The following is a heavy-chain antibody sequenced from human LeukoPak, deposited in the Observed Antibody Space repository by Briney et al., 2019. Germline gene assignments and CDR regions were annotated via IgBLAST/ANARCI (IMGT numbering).Heavy chain of an antibody. D-gene: IGHD3-16*02. J-gene: IGHJ4*02. CDR1: GFTFSSYG. CDR3: ARDPLDY. Sequence: GGPLRLSCAASGFTFSSYGMHWVRQAPGKGLEWVAFIRYDGSKKYYADSVKGQFTISRDNSKYTLYLQMSSLRAEDTAVYYCARDPLDYWGQGTLVTVSS. CDR2: IRYDGSKK. V-gene: IGHV3-30*02.